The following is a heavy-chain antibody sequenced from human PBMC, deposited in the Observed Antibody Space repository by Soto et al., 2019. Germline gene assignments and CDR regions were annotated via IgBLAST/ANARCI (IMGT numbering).Heavy chain of an antibody. D-gene: IGHD1-26*01. CDR1: GFTFSGYS. CDR2: ISSSSKNI. CDR3: ARDPSDLWEPDQYFQY. Sequence: PGGSLRLSCAASGFTFSGYSMNWVRLAPGKGLEWVSSISSSSKNIYYADSVKGRFTISRDNAKDLLYLQMNSLRAEDTAVYYCARDPSDLWEPDQYFQYWGQGT. V-gene: IGHV3-21*01. J-gene: IGHJ1*01.